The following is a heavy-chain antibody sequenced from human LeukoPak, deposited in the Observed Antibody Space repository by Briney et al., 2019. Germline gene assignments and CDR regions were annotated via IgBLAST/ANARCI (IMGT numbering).Heavy chain of an antibody. Sequence: SETLSLTCIVSGDSISPYYWNWIRQPPGKGLEWVGYIYYSGDTNYNPSLKSRVTMSVDTSKNQFSLKLSSVTAADTAVYYCARGDYDILTGILDDVAFDIWGQGTMVTVSS. CDR1: GDSISPYY. CDR2: IYYSGDT. V-gene: IGHV4-59*12. D-gene: IGHD3-9*01. J-gene: IGHJ3*02. CDR3: ARGDYDILTGILDDVAFDI.